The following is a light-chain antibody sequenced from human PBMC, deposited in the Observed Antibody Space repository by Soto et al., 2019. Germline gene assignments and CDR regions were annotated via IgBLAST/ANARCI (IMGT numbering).Light chain of an antibody. J-gene: IGLJ3*02. CDR3: QNWGNGLLV. CDR2: LNSDGSH. V-gene: IGLV4-69*01. CDR1: SGHSSYA. Sequence: QLVLTQSPSASASLGASVKLTCTLSSGHSSYAIAWHQQQPEKGPRYLMKLNSDGSHSKGDGIPDRFSGSSSGAERYLTISSLQSEDEADYYCQNWGNGLLVFGGGTKVTVL.